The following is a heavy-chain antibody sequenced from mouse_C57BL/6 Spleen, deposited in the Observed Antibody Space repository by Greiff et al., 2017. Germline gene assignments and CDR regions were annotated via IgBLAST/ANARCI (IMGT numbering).Heavy chain of an antibody. J-gene: IGHJ2*01. CDR2: IDPSDSET. CDR3: ERGGSGYGGGLGFDY. Sequence: QVQLQQPGAELVRPGSSVKLSCKASGYTFTSYWMHWVKQRPIQGLEWIGNIDPSDSETHYNQKFKDKATLTVDKSSSTAYMQLSRLTSEDSAVYYFERGGSGYGGGLGFDYWGQGTTLTVSS. D-gene: IGHD2-2*01. CDR1: GYTFTSYW. V-gene: IGHV1-52*01.